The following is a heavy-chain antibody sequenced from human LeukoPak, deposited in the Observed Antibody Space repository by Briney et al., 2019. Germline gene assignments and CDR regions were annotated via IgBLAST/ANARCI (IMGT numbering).Heavy chain of an antibody. V-gene: IGHV1-2*02. CDR1: GYTFTGYY. J-gene: IGHJ6*03. CDR3: ARRRRGGQYYYYYMDV. D-gene: IGHD3-16*01. Sequence: ASVKVSCKASGYTFTGYYMHWVRQAPGQGLEWMGWINPNSGGTNYAQKFQGRVTMTRDTSISTAYMELSRLRSEDTAVYYCARRRRGGQYYYYYMDVWGKGTTVTVSS. CDR2: INPNSGGT.